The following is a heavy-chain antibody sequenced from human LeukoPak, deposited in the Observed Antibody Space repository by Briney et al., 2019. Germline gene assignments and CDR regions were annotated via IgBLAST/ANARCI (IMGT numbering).Heavy chain of an antibody. J-gene: IGHJ4*02. CDR3: ARAVGY. CDR2: IWYDGSNK. Sequence: GGSLRLSCAASGFTFSSFGMHWVRQAPGKGLEWVAVIWYDGSNKYYADSVKGRFTISRDNAKNSLYLQMNSLRVEDTAVYYCARAVGYWGQGTLVTVSS. V-gene: IGHV3-33*01. CDR1: GFTFSSFG.